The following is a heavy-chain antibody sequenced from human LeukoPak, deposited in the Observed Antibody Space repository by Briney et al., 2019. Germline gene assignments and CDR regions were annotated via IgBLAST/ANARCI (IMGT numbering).Heavy chain of an antibody. Sequence: SETLSLTCTVSGGSISSYYWSWIRQPAGKGLEWIGRIYTSGSTNYNPSPKSRVTMSVDTSKNQFSLKLSSVTAADTAVCYCARDRRSSGWYGAAGWGQGTLVTVSS. J-gene: IGHJ4*02. CDR3: ARDRRSSGWYGAAG. D-gene: IGHD6-19*01. CDR1: GGSISSYY. V-gene: IGHV4-4*07. CDR2: IYTSGST.